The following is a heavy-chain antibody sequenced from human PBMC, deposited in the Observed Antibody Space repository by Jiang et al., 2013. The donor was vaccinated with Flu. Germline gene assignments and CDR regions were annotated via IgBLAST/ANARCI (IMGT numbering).Heavy chain of an antibody. Sequence: SGYSFTSYWIGWVRQMPGKGLEWMGIIYPGDSDTRYSPSFQGQVTISADKSISTAYLQWSSLKASDTAMYYCATNRRYSSSWYVPDAFDIWGQGTMVTVSS. V-gene: IGHV5-51*01. CDR3: ATNRRYSSSWYVPDAFDI. CDR2: IYPGDSDT. D-gene: IGHD6-13*01. J-gene: IGHJ3*02. CDR1: GYSFTSYW.